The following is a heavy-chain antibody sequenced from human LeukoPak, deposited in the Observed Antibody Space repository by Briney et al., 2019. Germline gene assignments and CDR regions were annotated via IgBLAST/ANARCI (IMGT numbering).Heavy chain of an antibody. CDR2: INAYNGYT. D-gene: IGHD6-19*01. V-gene: IGHV1-18*01. Sequence: ASVKVSCKASGYTFTYYGITWVRQAPGQGLEWMGWINAYNGYTNYAQKMQDRVTVTTDTSTSTAYMELRSLRSDDTAVYYCARGRGSSDWYYCDDWGQGTLVTVSS. CDR3: ARGRGSSDWYYCDD. J-gene: IGHJ4*02. CDR1: GYTFTYYG.